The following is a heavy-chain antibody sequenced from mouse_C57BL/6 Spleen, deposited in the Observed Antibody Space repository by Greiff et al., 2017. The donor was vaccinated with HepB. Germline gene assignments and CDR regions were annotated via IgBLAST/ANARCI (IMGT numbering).Heavy chain of an antibody. CDR1: GYTFTSYW. V-gene: IGHV1-53*01. D-gene: IGHD1-1*02. CDR3: ARSWFRYSMDY. CDR2: INPSNGGT. J-gene: IGHJ4*01. Sequence: QVQLQQPGTELVKPGASVKLSCKASGYTFTSYWMHWVKQRPGQGLEWIGNINPSNGGTNYNEKFKSKATITVDKTSSNAYLQLRSLTSEDSAVYYCARSWFRYSMDYWGQGTSVTVSA.